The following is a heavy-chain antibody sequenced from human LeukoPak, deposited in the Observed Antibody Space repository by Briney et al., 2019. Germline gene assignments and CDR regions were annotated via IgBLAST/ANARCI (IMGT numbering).Heavy chain of an antibody. CDR2: ITANGDTT. CDR1: GFTFSQYS. D-gene: IGHD2-21*01. Sequence: GGSLRLSCVASGFTFSQYSISWVRQAPGKGLEWVSAITANGDTTYYADPVKGLFTISRDNSKNSLYLQMNSLRAEDTAIYYCAKHYSRSHDYWGQGTLVTVSS. CDR3: AKHYSRSHDY. V-gene: IGHV3-23*01. J-gene: IGHJ4*02.